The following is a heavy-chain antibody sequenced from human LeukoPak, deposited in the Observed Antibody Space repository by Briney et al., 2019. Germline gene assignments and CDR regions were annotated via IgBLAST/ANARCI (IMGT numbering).Heavy chain of an antibody. D-gene: IGHD1-26*01. V-gene: IGHV3-30-3*01. CDR1: GFTFSSYA. CDR3: ASLGAD. Sequence: GGSLRLSCAASGFTFSSYAMHWVRQAPGKGLEWVAVISYDGSNKYYADSVKGRFTISRDNSKNTLYLQMNSLRAEDTAVYYCASLGADWGQGTLVTVSS. J-gene: IGHJ4*02. CDR2: ISYDGSNK.